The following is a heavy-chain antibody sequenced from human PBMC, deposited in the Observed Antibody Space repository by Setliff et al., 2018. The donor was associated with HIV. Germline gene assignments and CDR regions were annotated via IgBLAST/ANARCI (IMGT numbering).Heavy chain of an antibody. Sequence: SETLSLTCNVSGGSISSYYWSWIRQSPEKGLEWIGYIYYSGSTYYSPSPKSRVTISVDTSKNQISLRLNSLTAADTAVYYCARGTTLNVVPDAFDIWGQGTMVTVSS. V-gene: IGHV4-59*08. J-gene: IGHJ3*02. CDR2: IYYSGST. D-gene: IGHD4-17*01. CDR3: ARGTTLNVVPDAFDI. CDR1: GGSISSYY.